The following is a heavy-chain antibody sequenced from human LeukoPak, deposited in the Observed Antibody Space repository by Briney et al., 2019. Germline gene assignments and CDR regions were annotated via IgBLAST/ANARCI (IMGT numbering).Heavy chain of an antibody. V-gene: IGHV3-23*01. CDR3: ARDGGIAGSTTYFDY. D-gene: IGHD1-26*01. CDR1: GFTFGSHP. J-gene: IGHJ4*02. Sequence: PGGSLRLSCGASGFTFGSHPMPWIRQAPGKGPEWVSGISGGGGSTFYADSVRGRFTVSRDNSKNTLYLQMDSLRVDDTAIYYCARDGGIAGSTTYFDYWGQGTLVTVSS. CDR2: ISGGGGST.